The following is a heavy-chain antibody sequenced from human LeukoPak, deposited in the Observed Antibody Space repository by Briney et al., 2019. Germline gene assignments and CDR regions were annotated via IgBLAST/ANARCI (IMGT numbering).Heavy chain of an antibody. CDR3: ARGPSGSYYVPLNY. CDR2: IYYTGST. V-gene: IGHV4-59*12. CDR1: GGSISSYY. J-gene: IGHJ4*02. Sequence: PSETLSLTCTVSGGSISSYYWSWIRQPPGKGLEWIGYIYYTGSTNYNPSLRSRVTISVDTSKNQFSLKLNSVTAADTAVYYCARGPSGSYYVPLNYWGQGTLVTVSS. D-gene: IGHD1-26*01.